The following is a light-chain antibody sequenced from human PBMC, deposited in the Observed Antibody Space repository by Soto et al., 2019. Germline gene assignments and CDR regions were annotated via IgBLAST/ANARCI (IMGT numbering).Light chain of an antibody. CDR2: EVS. J-gene: IGLJ2*01. Sequence: QSALTQPPSXXXXXGQSVTITCSGTSSDVGEENYVSWYQQHPGKVPKLILYEVSKRPSGVPDRFSGSRSGNTASLTVSGLQAEDEADYYCSSFAGSPVVFGGGTKLTVL. CDR3: SSFAGSPVV. V-gene: IGLV2-8*01. CDR1: SSDVGEENY.